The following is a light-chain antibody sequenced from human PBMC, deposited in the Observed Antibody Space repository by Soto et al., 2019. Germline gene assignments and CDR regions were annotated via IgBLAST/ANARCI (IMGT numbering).Light chain of an antibody. J-gene: IGKJ2*02. CDR1: QSVYSSY. CDR2: DAS. CDR3: QQYGNLWT. Sequence: EIVLTQSPGTLSLSPGERATLSCRASQSVYSSYLAWYQQKPGQAPILLIYDASSRATGIPDRFSGSGSGTDFTLTISRLEPEDFAVYYCQQYGNLWTFGQGTKLEI. V-gene: IGKV3-20*01.